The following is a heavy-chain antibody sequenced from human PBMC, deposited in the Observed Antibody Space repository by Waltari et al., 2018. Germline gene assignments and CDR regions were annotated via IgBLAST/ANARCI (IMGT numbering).Heavy chain of an antibody. CDR3: ARGRFLPLVVPAAKEFDY. CDR1: GYTFTSYD. V-gene: IGHV1-8*01. D-gene: IGHD2-2*01. J-gene: IGHJ4*02. Sequence: QVQLVQSGAEVKKPGASVKVSCKASGYTFTSYDINWVRQATGQGLEWMGWRNPNSGNTGYAKKCQGRVTMTRNTSISTAYMELSSLRSEDTAVYYCARGRFLPLVVPAAKEFDYWGQGTLVTVSS. CDR2: RNPNSGNT.